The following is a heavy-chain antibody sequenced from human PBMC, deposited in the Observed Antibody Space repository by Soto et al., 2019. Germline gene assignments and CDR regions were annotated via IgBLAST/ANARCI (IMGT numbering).Heavy chain of an antibody. CDR3: ARDIRGYSRAFDY. CDR1: GDSVSSDNYY. J-gene: IGHJ4*02. Sequence: QVQLQESGPGLVKPSETLSLTCTVSGDSVSSDNYYWTWIRHPPGKGLEWIGYIYSSGSTNYNPSLKSRVTISLDTSSNQFSLKLTSVTAADTAVYYCARDIRGYSRAFDYWGQGTLVTVSS. D-gene: IGHD5-18*01. CDR2: IYSSGST. V-gene: IGHV4-61*01.